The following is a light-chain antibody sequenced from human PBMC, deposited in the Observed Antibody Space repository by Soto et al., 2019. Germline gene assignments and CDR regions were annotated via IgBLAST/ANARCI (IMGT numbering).Light chain of an antibody. V-gene: IGKV1-9*01. CDR1: HAINSY. CDR3: QQLSIYPRT. CDR2: AAS. Sequence: DIRLTQSPSFLSASFGDRVTITCRASHAINSYLAWYQQKPGRSPKLLIYAASTLHNAVPSRFSGAGSGTEFTLTITSLQPEDVATYYCQQLSIYPRTFGQGTKVEF. J-gene: IGKJ1*01.